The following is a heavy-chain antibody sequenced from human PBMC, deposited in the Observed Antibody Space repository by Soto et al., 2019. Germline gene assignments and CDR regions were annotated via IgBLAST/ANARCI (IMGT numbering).Heavy chain of an antibody. J-gene: IGHJ3*02. Sequence: ASVKVSCKASGYTFTSYYIHWVRQAPGQGLEWMGIINPSGGSTSYAQKFQGRVAMTRDTSTSTVYMELSSLRSEDTAVYYCARDLAAARRSLAFPADDAFDMWGQGTMVTF. CDR2: INPSGGST. CDR1: GYTFTSYY. D-gene: IGHD6-13*01. CDR3: ARDLAAARRSLAFPADDAFDM. V-gene: IGHV1-46*01.